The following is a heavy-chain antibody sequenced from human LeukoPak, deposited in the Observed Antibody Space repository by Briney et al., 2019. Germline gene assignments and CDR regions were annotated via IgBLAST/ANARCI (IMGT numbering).Heavy chain of an antibody. CDR1: GFTFSSLA. Sequence: GGSLRLSCVGSGFTFSSLAVHWVRQATDKGLEWVAVISHDGSIKYYADSVKGRFTISRDNSKNMLYLQMNSLRPEDTAVYYCARGITLVRGVILSEGLGAFDIWGQGTMVTVSS. CDR3: ARGITLVRGVILSEGLGAFDI. V-gene: IGHV3-30-3*02. CDR2: ISHDGSIK. J-gene: IGHJ3*02. D-gene: IGHD3-10*01.